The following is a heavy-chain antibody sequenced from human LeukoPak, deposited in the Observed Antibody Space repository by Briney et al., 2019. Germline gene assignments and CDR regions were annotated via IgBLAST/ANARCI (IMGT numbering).Heavy chain of an antibody. D-gene: IGHD2-21*01. V-gene: IGHV4-59*01. CDR1: GGSISSYY. CDR3: ARAHHRSLWWWFDP. Sequence: SETLSLTCTVSGGSISSYYWSWIRQPPGKGLEWIGHIYYSGSTNYNPSLKSRVTMSVDTSKNQFSLKLSSVTAADTAVYYCARAHHRSLWWWFDPWGQGTLVTVSS. J-gene: IGHJ5*02. CDR2: IYYSGST.